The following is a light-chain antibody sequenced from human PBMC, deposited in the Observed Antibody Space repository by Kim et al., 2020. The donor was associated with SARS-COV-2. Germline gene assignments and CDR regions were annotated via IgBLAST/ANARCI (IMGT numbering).Light chain of an antibody. CDR1: RTVSSNY. CDR3: QQYGSSPYT. CDR2: GAS. Sequence: WPPGDRATLSCRASRTVSSNYLAWYQQRPGQAPRLLIYGASSRATGIPDTFSGSGSGTDFTLTISRLEPEDCAVYYCQQYGSSPYTFGQGTKLEI. V-gene: IGKV3-20*01. J-gene: IGKJ2*01.